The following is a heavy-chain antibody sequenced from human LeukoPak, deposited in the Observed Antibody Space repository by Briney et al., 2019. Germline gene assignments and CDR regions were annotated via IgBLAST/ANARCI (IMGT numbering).Heavy chain of an antibody. V-gene: IGHV4-59*01. CDR2: IYYSGST. CDR1: GGSISSYY. D-gene: IGHD6-19*01. Sequence: SETLSLTCTVSGGSISSYYWSWIRQPPGKGLEWIGYIYYSGSTNYNPSLKSRVTISVDTSKNQFSLKLSSVTAADTAVYYCARDSSGWYNNAFDIWGQGTMVTVSS. J-gene: IGHJ3*02. CDR3: ARDSSGWYNNAFDI.